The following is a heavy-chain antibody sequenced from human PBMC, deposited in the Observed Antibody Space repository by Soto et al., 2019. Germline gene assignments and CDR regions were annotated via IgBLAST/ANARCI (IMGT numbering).Heavy chain of an antibody. V-gene: IGHV4-31*03. J-gene: IGHJ4*02. CDR1: GGSISIVNNY. CDR2: ISHSGST. D-gene: IGHD2-21*02. Sequence: LSLTCTVSGGSISIVNNYWTWIRQHPGKGLEWIGFISHSGSTYYHPSLRRRRTISLDKSKNQFSLTLSPVTAADTAVYFCVKAENNSGNSRPFGSWGQGSLVTVAS. CDR3: VKAENNSGNSRPFGS.